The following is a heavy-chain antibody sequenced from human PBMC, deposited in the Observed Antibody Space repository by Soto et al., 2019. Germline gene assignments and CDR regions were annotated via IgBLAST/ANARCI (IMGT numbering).Heavy chain of an antibody. Sequence: ASVKVSCKASGYTFTAYYMHWVRQAPGQGLEWMGWINPNSGVTNYAQKFQGWVTMTRDTSISTAYMELSRLRSDDTAVYYCARALAAAGYNWFDPWGQGTLVTVSS. CDR3: ARALAAAGYNWFDP. D-gene: IGHD6-13*01. J-gene: IGHJ5*02. CDR2: INPNSGVT. V-gene: IGHV1-2*04. CDR1: GYTFTAYY.